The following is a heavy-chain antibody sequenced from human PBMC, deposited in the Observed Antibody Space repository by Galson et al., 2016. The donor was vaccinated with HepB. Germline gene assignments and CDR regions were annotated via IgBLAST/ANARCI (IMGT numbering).Heavy chain of an antibody. CDR2: INPADSNT. V-gene: IGHV5-51*03. CDR1: GYSFTSYW. Sequence: QSGAEVKKPGESLKISCKGSGYSFTSYWIAWVRQMPGRGLEWMGFINPADSNTRYSPSFLGQVIISVDKSISTAYLQWSSLRASDTAMHYCARSHGGPWGQGTLVTVSS. CDR3: ARSHGGP. D-gene: IGHD5-24*01. J-gene: IGHJ4*02.